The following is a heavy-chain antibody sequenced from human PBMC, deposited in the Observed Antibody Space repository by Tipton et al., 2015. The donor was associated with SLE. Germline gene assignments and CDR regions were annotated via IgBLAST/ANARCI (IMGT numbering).Heavy chain of an antibody. D-gene: IGHD3-16*01. CDR2: VYHTGTT. Sequence: TLSLTCAVSGYSISTGNSWGWIRQPPGKGLEWIGSVYHTGTTYYNPSLTSQVTISVDTSKNQFSLNLSSLTATDTAVYYCARCIQKGVSFDYWGQGTVVTVSS. V-gene: IGHV4-38-2*01. CDR1: GYSISTGNS. J-gene: IGHJ4*02. CDR3: ARCIQKGVSFDY.